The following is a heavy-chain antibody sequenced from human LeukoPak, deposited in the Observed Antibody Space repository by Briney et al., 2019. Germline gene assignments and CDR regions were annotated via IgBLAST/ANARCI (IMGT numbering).Heavy chain of an antibody. Sequence: PGGSLSLSCAASGFTFSSYSMNWVRQAPGKGLEWVSSISSSSSYIYYADSVKGRFTISRDNAKNSLYLQMNSLRAEDTAVYYCARVQRELLTYYYMDVWGKGTTVTVSS. D-gene: IGHD1-26*01. CDR2: ISSSSSYI. CDR1: GFTFSSYS. J-gene: IGHJ6*03. CDR3: ARVQRELLTYYYMDV. V-gene: IGHV3-21*01.